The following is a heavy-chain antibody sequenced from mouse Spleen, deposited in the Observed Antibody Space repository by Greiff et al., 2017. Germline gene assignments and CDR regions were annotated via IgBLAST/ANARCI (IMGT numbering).Heavy chain of an antibody. D-gene: IGHD1-2*01. CDR2: ISSGGSYT. Sequence: EVKVVESGGGLVKPGGSLKLSCAASGFTFSSYTMSWVRQTPEKRLEWVATISSGGSYTYYPDSVKGRFTISRDNAKNTLYLQMSSLKSEDTAMYYCTREGSLLRLFDYWGQGTTLTVSS. CDR3: TREGSLLRLFDY. V-gene: IGHV5-6-4*01. J-gene: IGHJ2*01. CDR1: GFTFSSYT.